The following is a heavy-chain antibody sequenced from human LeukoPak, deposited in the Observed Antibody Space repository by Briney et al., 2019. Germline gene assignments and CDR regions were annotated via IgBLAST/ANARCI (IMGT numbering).Heavy chain of an antibody. J-gene: IGHJ4*02. Sequence: PGRSLRLSCAASGFTFSSYGMHWVRQAPGKGLEWVAVISYDGSNKYYADSVKGRFTTSRDNSKNTLYLQMNSLRAEDTAIYYCTKDRRGPAAGTWYFDSWGQGTLVTVSS. V-gene: IGHV3-30*18. CDR3: TKDRRGPAAGTWYFDS. CDR2: ISYDGSNK. D-gene: IGHD6-13*01. CDR1: GFTFSSYG.